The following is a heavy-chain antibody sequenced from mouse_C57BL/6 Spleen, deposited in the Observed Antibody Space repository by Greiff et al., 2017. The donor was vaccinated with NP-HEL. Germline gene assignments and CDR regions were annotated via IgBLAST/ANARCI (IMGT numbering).Heavy chain of an antibody. J-gene: IGHJ2*01. Sequence: DVMLVESGGDLVKPGGSLKLSCAASGFTFSSYGMSWVRQTPDKRLEWVATISSGGSYTYYPDSVKGRFTISRDNAKNTLYLQMSSLKSEDTAMYYCARHPQLGLSYFDYWGQGTTLTVSS. CDR2: ISSGGSYT. V-gene: IGHV5-6*02. CDR3: ARHPQLGLSYFDY. D-gene: IGHD4-1*02. CDR1: GFTFSSYG.